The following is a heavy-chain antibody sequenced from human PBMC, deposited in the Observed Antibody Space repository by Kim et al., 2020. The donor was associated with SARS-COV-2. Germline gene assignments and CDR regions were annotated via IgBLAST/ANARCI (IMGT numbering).Heavy chain of an antibody. J-gene: IGHJ5*01. D-gene: IGHD6-13*01. CDR3: ARGVRGYSSSWYIFDS. Sequence: GGSLRLSCEASGFTFSLHHMHWVRQIAGRGLEWIAAIGSAGDSFYPGSVKGRFTISRENAGNSIHLQRNNLRGGDTAVYFCARGVRGYSSSWYIFDSWG. CDR2: IGSAGDS. V-gene: IGHV3-13*01. CDR1: GFTFSLHH.